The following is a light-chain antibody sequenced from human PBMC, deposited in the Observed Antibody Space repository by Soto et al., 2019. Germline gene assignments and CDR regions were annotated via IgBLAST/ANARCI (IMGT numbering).Light chain of an antibody. J-gene: IGLJ3*02. CDR3: QTWDICTWV. CDR2: VNSDGSQ. CDR1: SGHSTYA. V-gene: IGLV4-69*01. Sequence: QPVLTQSPSASASLGASVKLTCTLSSGHSTYAIAWHQQQPDKGPRYLMKVNSDGSQSKGDGVPDRFSGSSSGADRYLTIASLQSEDEAAYYCQTWDICTWVFGGGTKLTVL.